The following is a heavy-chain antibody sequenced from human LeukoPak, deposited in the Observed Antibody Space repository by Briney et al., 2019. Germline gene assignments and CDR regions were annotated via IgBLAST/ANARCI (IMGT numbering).Heavy chain of an antibody. V-gene: IGHV3-48*01. CDR3: VRENLEFDY. J-gene: IGHJ4*02. Sequence: GGSLRLSCAASGFTFSSYSMNWVRQAPGKGLEWVSYISRSSSTIYYADSVKGRFTISGDNAKNSLYLQMNSLRGEDTAVYYCVRENLEFDYWGQGTLVTVSS. CDR1: GFTFSSYS. D-gene: IGHD1-7*01. CDR2: ISRSSSTI.